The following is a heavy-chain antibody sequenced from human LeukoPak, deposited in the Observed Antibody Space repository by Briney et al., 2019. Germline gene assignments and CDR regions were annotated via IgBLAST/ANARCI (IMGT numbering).Heavy chain of an antibody. CDR2: ISGSGGRT. D-gene: IGHD2-2*01. Sequence: GGSLRLSCAASGFTFSNYAMSWFRQAPGKGLEWVSGISGSGGRTYYADSVKGRFTISRDNAKNSLYLQMNSLRAEDTAVYYCARAHYYCSSTSCYGYYYGMDVWGQGTTVTVSS. CDR3: ARAHYYCSSTSCYGYYYGMDV. CDR1: GFTFSNYA. V-gene: IGHV3-23*01. J-gene: IGHJ6*02.